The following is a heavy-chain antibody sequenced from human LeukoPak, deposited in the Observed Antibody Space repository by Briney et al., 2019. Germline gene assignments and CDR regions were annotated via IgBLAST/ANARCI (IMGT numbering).Heavy chain of an antibody. V-gene: IGHV3-7*01. D-gene: IGHD1-26*01. CDR1: GFTFSSYW. Sequence: GGSLRLSCAASGFTFSSYWMSWVRQAPGKGLEWVANIEEDGSEKYYVDSVKGRFTISRDNANNSVYLQMNSLRAEDTALYYCARISGSSKKYFQHWGQGTLATVSS. J-gene: IGHJ1*01. CDR3: ARISGSSKKYFQH. CDR2: IEEDGSEK.